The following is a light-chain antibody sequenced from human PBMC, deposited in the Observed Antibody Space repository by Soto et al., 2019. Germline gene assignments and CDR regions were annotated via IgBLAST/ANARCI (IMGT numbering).Light chain of an antibody. CDR1: SSNIGAGYD. CDR3: QSYDSSLSGYV. Sequence: QSVLTQPPSVSGAPGQRVTISCTGSSSNIGAGYDVHWYQQLPGTAPKLLLYGNSNRPSGVPDRFSGSKSGTSASLAITGLQAEGEADYCCQSYDSSLSGYVFGTGTKLTVL. CDR2: GNS. V-gene: IGLV1-40*01. J-gene: IGLJ1*01.